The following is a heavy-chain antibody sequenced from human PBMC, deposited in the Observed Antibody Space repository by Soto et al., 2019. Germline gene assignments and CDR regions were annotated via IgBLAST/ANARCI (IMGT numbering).Heavy chain of an antibody. CDR2: IIPIFGTA. J-gene: IGHJ6*02. V-gene: IGHV1-69*13. CDR3: AGGYCSGGSCFYYYYYGMDV. Sequence: SVKVSCKASGGTFSSYAVSWVRQAPGQGLEWMGGIIPIFGTANYAQKFQGRVTITADESTSTAYMELSSLRSEDTAVYYCAGGYCSGGSCFYYYYYGMDVWGQGTTVPVSS. CDR1: GGTFSSYA. D-gene: IGHD2-15*01.